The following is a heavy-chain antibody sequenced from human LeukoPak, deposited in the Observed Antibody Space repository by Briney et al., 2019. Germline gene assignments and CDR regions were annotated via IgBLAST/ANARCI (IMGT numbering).Heavy chain of an antibody. V-gene: IGHV5-51*01. J-gene: IGHJ5*02. CDR1: GYSFTSYW. CDR2: IYPGDSDT. CDR3: ARDTGSRGGYPLLWWFDP. D-gene: IGHD5-12*01. Sequence: GESLKISCKGSGYSFTSYWIGWVRQMPGKGLEWMGIIYPGDSDTRYSPSFQGQVTISADKSISTAYLQWSSLKASDTAMYYCARDTGSRGGYPLLWWFDPWGQGTLVTVSS.